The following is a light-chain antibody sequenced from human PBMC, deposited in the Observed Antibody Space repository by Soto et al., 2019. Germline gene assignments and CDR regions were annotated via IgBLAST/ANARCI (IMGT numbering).Light chain of an antibody. CDR2: AAS. J-gene: IGKJ5*01. Sequence: IQLTQSPSSLSASVVDIVTITFLASQGISSLLAWYQQKPGKAPKVLIYAASILQSGVPSRFSGSGSGTDFTLTISSLQPEDFATYYCQHFKSFPITFGQGTRLDIK. CDR1: QGISSL. CDR3: QHFKSFPIT. V-gene: IGKV1-9*01.